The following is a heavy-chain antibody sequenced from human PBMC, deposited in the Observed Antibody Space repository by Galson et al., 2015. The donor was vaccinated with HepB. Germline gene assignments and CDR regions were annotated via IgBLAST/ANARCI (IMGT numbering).Heavy chain of an antibody. CDR3: ASLVAYYYFGMDV. D-gene: IGHD2-15*01. J-gene: IGHJ6*04. CDR2: SIRDGRSQ. Sequence: SLRLSCAASGFTFSKYWMYWVRQAPGKGLCWVPLSIRDGRSQPYAASVKGRLTAPRANAKNTLYLQMNSLRVEDTAVYYCASLVAYYYFGMDVWGEGTTVTVSS. V-gene: IGHV3-74*01. CDR1: GFTFSKYW.